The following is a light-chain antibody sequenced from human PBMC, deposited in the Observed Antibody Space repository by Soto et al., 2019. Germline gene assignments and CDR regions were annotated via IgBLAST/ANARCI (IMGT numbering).Light chain of an antibody. CDR1: SSNIGAGYD. V-gene: IGLV1-40*01. CDR3: QSYDSRLSAVV. CDR2: GNS. J-gene: IGLJ2*01. Sequence: QSVLTQPPSVSGAPGQRGTSSCTGSSSNIGAGYDVHWYQQLPGTAPKLLIYGNSNRPSAVPDRFSGSKSGTSASLDITGLQAEDEADYYCQSYDSRLSAVVFGGGTQLPV.